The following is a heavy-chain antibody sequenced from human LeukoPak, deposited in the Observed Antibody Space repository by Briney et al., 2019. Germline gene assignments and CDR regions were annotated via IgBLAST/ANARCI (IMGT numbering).Heavy chain of an antibody. D-gene: IGHD2-15*01. CDR2: LIRVVSSI. J-gene: IGHJ4*02. CDR1: GFTFSSSW. CDR3: ARQLGYCSSGSCYFDF. V-gene: IGHV3-74*01. Sequence: PGVSLRLSCAASGFTFSSSWMHCVPQAPGKGLVWVSRLIRVVSSIIYADSVKGRFTISRDNSKHTLYLQMSSLRVEDTAVYNCARQLGYCSSGSCYFDFWGQGTLVTVSS.